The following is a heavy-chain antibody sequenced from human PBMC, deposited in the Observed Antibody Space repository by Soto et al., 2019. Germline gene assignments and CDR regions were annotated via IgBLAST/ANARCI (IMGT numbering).Heavy chain of an antibody. CDR1: GFSLSNTRMG. J-gene: IGHJ4*02. V-gene: IGHV2-70*01. D-gene: IGHD3-22*01. Sequence: SGPTLVNPTETLTLTCTVSGFSLSNTRMGVSWIRQPPGKALEWLALIDWDDDKYYSTSLKTRLTISKDTSKNQVVLTMTNMDPVDTATYYCARIRSGDYYDSSGYYYFDYWGQGTLVTVSS. CDR2: IDWDDDK. CDR3: ARIRSGDYYDSSGYYYFDY.